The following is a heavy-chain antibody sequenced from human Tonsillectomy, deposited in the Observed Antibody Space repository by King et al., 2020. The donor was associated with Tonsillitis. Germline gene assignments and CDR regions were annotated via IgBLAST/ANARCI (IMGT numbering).Heavy chain of an antibody. D-gene: IGHD3-22*01. CDR3: ARHRIRGLIVVVPDAFDI. CDR2: IYYSGST. Sequence: VQLQESGPGLVKPSETLSLTCTVSGGSISSYYWSWIRQPPGKGLEWIGYIYYSGSTNYNPSLKSRVTISVDTSKNQFSLKLSSVTAADTAVYYCARHRIRGLIVVVPDAFDIWGQGTMVTVSS. CDR1: GGSISSYY. J-gene: IGHJ3*02. V-gene: IGHV4-59*08.